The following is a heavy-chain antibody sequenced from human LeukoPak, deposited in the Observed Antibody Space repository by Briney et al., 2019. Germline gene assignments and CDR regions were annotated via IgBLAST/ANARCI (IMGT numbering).Heavy chain of an antibody. CDR2: INPNSGGT. Sequence: ASVKVSCKASGYTFTGYYMHWVRQAPGQGLEWMGWINPNSGGTNYAQKFQGRVTMTRDTSISTAYMELSRLRSDDTAVYYCARDPFPATIFGVVTYYFDYWGQGTLVTVSS. D-gene: IGHD3-3*01. CDR1: GYTFTGYY. V-gene: IGHV1-2*02. CDR3: ARDPFPATIFGVVTYYFDY. J-gene: IGHJ4*02.